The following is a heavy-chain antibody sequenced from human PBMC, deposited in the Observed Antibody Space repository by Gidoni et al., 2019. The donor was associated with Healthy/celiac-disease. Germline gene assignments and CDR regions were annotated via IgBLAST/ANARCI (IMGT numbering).Heavy chain of an antibody. V-gene: IGHV4-31*03. Sequence: QVQLQESGPGLVKPSQTLSLTCTVSGGSISSGGYYWSWIRQHPGKGLEWIGYIYYSGSTYYNPYLKSRVTISVDTSKNQFSLKLSSVTAADTAVYYCAREKRKWELLNSDAFDIWGQGTMVTVSS. CDR3: AREKRKWELLNSDAFDI. J-gene: IGHJ3*02. D-gene: IGHD1-26*01. CDR1: GGSISSGGYY. CDR2: IYYSGST.